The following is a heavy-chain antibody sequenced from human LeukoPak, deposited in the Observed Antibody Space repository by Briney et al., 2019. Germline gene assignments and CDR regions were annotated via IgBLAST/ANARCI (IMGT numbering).Heavy chain of an antibody. J-gene: IGHJ3*02. Sequence: AVKVSCKASAGTFSSYAISRVRQAPGQGLEWIGGIITIFGPASYAQKFQRRVTINTHEPTSTAYMQLSSLRPDDTAVYYSARVGTGSAFDIWGQGTMVTVSS. CDR2: IITIFGPA. CDR3: ARVGTGSAFDI. V-gene: IGHV1-69*05. CDR1: AGTFSSYA. D-gene: IGHD1-1*01.